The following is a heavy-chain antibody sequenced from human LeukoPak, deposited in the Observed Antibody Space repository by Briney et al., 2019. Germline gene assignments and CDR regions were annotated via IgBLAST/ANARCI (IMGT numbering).Heavy chain of an antibody. CDR1: GYTFTGYY. CDR2: INPNSGDT. Sequence: ASVKVSCKTSGYTFTGYYIHWVRQAPGQGLEWMGWINPNSGDTNYAQKFQGRVSMTGDTSISTAYMELSRLRSDDTAVYYCARDTEPYYSMTPDGYFDLWGRGTLVTVSS. V-gene: IGHV1-2*02. J-gene: IGHJ2*01. CDR3: ARDTEPYYSMTPDGYFDL. D-gene: IGHD3-10*01.